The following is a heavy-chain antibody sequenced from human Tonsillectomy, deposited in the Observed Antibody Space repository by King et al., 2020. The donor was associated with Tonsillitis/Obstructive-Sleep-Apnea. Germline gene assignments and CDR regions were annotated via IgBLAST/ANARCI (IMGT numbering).Heavy chain of an antibody. J-gene: IGHJ6*03. V-gene: IGHV3-66*01. CDR3: AREGDGYYSYYMDV. CDR2: IDSGDST. Sequence: VQLVKSGGGLVQPGGSLRLSCAASGFIVSTNYMTWVRQAPGKGLEWVSVIDSGDSTKYADSVKGRFTISRDNSKNTLYLQMNSLRAEDTAVYYCAREGDGYYSYYMDVWGKGTTVTVSS. CDR1: GFIVSTNY. D-gene: IGHD3-16*01.